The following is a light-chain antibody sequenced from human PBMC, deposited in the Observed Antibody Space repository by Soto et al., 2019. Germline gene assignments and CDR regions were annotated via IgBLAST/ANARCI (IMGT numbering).Light chain of an antibody. CDR1: QGISNF. CDR2: AAS. CDR3: QKYNSAPWT. Sequence: DIQMTQSPSSLSASVGDRVTITCRSSQGISNFLAWHQQKPGKVPKLLIYAASTFQSGVTSRFSGRGSGTDFTLTITSLQPEDVATYYCQKYNSAPWTFGQGTKMEIK. J-gene: IGKJ1*01. V-gene: IGKV1-27*01.